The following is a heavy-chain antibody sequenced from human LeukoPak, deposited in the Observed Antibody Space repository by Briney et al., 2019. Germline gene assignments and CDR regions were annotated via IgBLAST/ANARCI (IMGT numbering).Heavy chain of an antibody. Sequence: ASVKVSCKASGGTFSSYAISWVRQAPGQGLEWMGGIIPIFGTANYAQKFQGRVTITRNTSISTAYMELSSLRSEDTAVYYCARGVYYDSSGSFDYWGQGTLVTVSS. CDR3: ARGVYYDSSGSFDY. V-gene: IGHV1-69*05. J-gene: IGHJ4*02. CDR2: IIPIFGTA. CDR1: GGTFSSYA. D-gene: IGHD3-22*01.